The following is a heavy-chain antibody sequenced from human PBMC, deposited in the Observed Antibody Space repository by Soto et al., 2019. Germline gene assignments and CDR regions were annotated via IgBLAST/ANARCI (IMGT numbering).Heavy chain of an antibody. Sequence: GGSLRLSCAASGFTFSTYAMNWVRQAPGKGLEWVSSLSGSGGITYYADSVKGRFTISRDNSKDTLYLQMNSLRVEDTAVYYCARRQNEVPVVDYWGQGTLVTVSS. J-gene: IGHJ4*02. D-gene: IGHD1-1*01. CDR1: GFTFSTYA. V-gene: IGHV3-23*01. CDR2: LSGSGGIT. CDR3: ARRQNEVPVVDY.